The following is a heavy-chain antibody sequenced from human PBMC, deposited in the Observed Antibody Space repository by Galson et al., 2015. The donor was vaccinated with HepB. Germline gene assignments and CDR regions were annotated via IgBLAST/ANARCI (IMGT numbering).Heavy chain of an antibody. D-gene: IGHD6-19*01. CDR3: AKDPYLYSALAGTMAGFDY. J-gene: IGHJ4*02. V-gene: IGHV3-30*18. CDR1: GSTFSNYG. CDR2: TSYDGSNK. Sequence: SLRLSRAASGSTFSNYGMHWVRQAPGKGLEWVAVTSYDGSNKYYADSVKGRFTISRDNSKNTLYLQMNSLRAEDTALYYCAKDPYLYSALAGTMAGFDYWGQGTLVTVSS.